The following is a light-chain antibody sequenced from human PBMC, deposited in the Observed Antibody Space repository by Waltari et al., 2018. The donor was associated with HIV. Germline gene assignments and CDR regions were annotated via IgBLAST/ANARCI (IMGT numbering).Light chain of an antibody. CDR2: STS. CDR3: VLYMGSGIVV. J-gene: IGLJ2*01. V-gene: IGLV8-61*01. Sequence: QTVVTQEPSFSVSPGGPVTLTCGLSSGSVSTSYYPSWYQPTPGQAPRTLTYSTSTRSTGVPYRFSGSILGNKAALTITGSQTDDESDYYCVLYMGSGIVVFGGGTKLTVL. CDR1: SGSVSTSYY.